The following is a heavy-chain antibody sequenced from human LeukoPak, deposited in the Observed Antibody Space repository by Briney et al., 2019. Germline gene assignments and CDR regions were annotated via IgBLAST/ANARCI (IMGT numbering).Heavy chain of an antibody. J-gene: IGHJ6*03. CDR2: INHSGST. V-gene: IGHV4-38-2*02. CDR1: GYSISRAYS. Sequence: SETLSLTCSVSGYSISRAYSWGWVRQPPGKGLEWIGEINHSGSTNYNPSLKSRVTISVDTSKNQFSLKLSSVTAADTAVYYCARLKPNLGNYGIRYYYYMDVWGKGTTVTVSS. CDR3: ARLKPNLGNYGIRYYYYMDV. D-gene: IGHD4-11*01.